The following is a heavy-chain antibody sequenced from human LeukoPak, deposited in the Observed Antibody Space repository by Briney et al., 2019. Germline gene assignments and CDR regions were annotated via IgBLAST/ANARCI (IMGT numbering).Heavy chain of an antibody. V-gene: IGHV1-18*01. D-gene: IGHD5-12*01. J-gene: IGHJ4*02. CDR1: GYTFTSYG. CDR2: ISAYNGNT. CDR3: ARGARATIVDIVATMGYYFDY. Sequence: GAAVKVSCKASGYTFTSYGISWVRQTPGQGLEWMGWISAYNGNTNYAQKLQGRVTMTTDTSTSTAYMELRSLRSDDTAVYYCARGARATIVDIVATMGYYFDYWGQGTLVTVSS.